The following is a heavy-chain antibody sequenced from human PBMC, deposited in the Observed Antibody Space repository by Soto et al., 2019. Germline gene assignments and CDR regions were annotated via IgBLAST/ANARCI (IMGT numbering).Heavy chain of an antibody. D-gene: IGHD4-17*01. CDR3: ARGISYGDYSDWYFDL. CDR1: GYTFTSYG. CDR2: IIAYNGNT. J-gene: IGHJ2*01. Sequence: ASVKVSCKASGYTFTSYGISCVRQAPGQGLEGMGWIIAYNGNTNYAQKLQGRVTMTTDTSTSTTYMQLRSLRSDDTVVYYCARGISYGDYSDWYFDLWGRGTLVTVSS. V-gene: IGHV1-18*04.